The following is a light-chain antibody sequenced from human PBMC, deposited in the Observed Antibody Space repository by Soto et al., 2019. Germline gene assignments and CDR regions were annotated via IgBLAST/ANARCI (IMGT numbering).Light chain of an antibody. CDR1: QSVSTN. J-gene: IGKJ1*01. Sequence: EIVMTQSPATLSVSPGERATLSCRASQSVSTNLVWYQQKPGQAPRLLIYGASTRATGIPARFSGSGSGTEFTLTISSLQSEDLAIYYCQQYNNWPPWAFDQGTKVEI. CDR2: GAS. V-gene: IGKV3-15*01. CDR3: QQYNNWPPWA.